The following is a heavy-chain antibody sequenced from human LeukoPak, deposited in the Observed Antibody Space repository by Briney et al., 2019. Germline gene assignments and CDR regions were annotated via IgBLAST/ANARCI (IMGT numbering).Heavy chain of an antibody. CDR1: GYTFTSYD. CDR2: MNPNSGNT. Sequence: GASVKVSCKASGYTFTSYDINWVRQATGQGLEWMGWMNPNSGNTGYAQKFQGRVTITRNTSISTAYMELSSLRSEDTAVYYCARGVKSYYGSGSYSTGPWGQGTLVTVSS. D-gene: IGHD3-10*01. J-gene: IGHJ5*02. V-gene: IGHV1-8*03. CDR3: ARGVKSYYGSGSYSTGP.